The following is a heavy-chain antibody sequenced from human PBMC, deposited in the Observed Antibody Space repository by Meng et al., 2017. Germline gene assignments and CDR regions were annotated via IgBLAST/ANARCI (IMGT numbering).Heavy chain of an antibody. V-gene: IGHV3-15*01. CDR3: TTDLSPPFDY. CDR2: INSNSDGGTT. Sequence: EVQLVGAGGGLVEPGGALSLSFVASGFRVTDAWMSWVRQAPGKGLEWVGRINSNSDGGTTDYAAPVKGRFTISRDDSKNTLYLQMNSLKTEDTAVYYCTTDLSPPFDYWGQGTLVTVSS. J-gene: IGHJ4*02. CDR1: GFRVTDAW.